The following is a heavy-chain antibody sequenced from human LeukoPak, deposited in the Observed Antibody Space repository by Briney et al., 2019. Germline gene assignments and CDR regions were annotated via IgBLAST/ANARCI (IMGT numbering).Heavy chain of an antibody. J-gene: IGHJ4*02. CDR3: ARGTGSDY. V-gene: IGHV4-38-2*02. D-gene: IGHD1/OR15-1a*01. CDR2: IYHSGST. CDR1: GYSISSGHY. Sequence: SETLSLTCTVSGYSISSGHYWGWIRQPPGKGLEWIGSIYHSGSTYYNPSLKSRVTISVDTSKNQFSLKLSSVTAADTAVYYCARGTGSDYWGQGTLVTVSS.